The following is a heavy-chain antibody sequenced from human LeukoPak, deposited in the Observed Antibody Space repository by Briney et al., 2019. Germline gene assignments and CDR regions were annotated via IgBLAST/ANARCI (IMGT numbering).Heavy chain of an antibody. CDR1: GGSISSGGYY. CDR2: IYYSGST. J-gene: IGHJ4*02. CDR3: ARGPIDYGDYDWDY. Sequence: PSETLSLTCTVSGGSISSGGYYWSWIRQHPGTGLEWIGYIYYSGSTYYNPSLKSRVTISVDTSKNQFSLKLSSVTAADTAVYYCARGPIDYGDYDWDYWGQGTLVTVSS. V-gene: IGHV4-31*03. D-gene: IGHD4-17*01.